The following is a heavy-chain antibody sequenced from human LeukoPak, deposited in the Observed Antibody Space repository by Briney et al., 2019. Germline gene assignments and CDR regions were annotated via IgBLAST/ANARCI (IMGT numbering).Heavy chain of an antibody. V-gene: IGHV3-53*04. J-gene: IGHJ4*02. CDR1: GFTFSSNY. D-gene: IGHD6-13*01. CDR3: ARGVAAAGTYYFDY. CDR2: IYSGGST. Sequence: GGSLRLSCAASGFTFSSNYMSWVRQAPGKGLEWVSVIYSGGSTYYADSVKGRFTISRHNSKNTLYLQMNSLRAEDTAVYYCARGVAAAGTYYFDYWGQGTLVTVSS.